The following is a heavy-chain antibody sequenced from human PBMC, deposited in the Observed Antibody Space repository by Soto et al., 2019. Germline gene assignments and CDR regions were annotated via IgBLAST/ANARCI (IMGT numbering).Heavy chain of an antibody. J-gene: IGHJ4*02. V-gene: IGHV3-21*01. CDR2: ISSSSSYV. CDR1: GFTFSSYI. Sequence: PGGSLRLSCVASGFTFSSYIMNWVRRAPGEGLEWVASISSSSSYVYYADSVKGRFTVSRDNAKNSLFLQMISLRAEDTAVYYCTRTWRQYKWNGLRYWGQGTLVTVSS. D-gene: IGHD1-20*01. CDR3: TRTWRQYKWNGLRY.